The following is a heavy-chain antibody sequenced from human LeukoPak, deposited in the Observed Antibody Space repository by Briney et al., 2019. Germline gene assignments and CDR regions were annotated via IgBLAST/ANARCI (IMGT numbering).Heavy chain of an antibody. CDR1: GGTFSSYA. D-gene: IGHD3-3*01. V-gene: IGHV1-69*04. CDR3: ARGRCDFWSGYYCYYYYGMGV. Sequence: SVKVSCKASGGTFSSYAISWVRQAPGQGLEWMGRIIPILGIANYAQKFQGRVTITADKSTSTAYMELSSLRSEDTAVYYCARGRCDFWSGYYCYYYYGMGVWGQGTTVTVSS. CDR2: IIPILGIA. J-gene: IGHJ6*02.